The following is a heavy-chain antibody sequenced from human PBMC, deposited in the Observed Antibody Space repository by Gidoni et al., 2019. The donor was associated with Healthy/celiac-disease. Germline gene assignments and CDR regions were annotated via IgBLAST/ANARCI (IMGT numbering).Heavy chain of an antibody. CDR3: ARERFWSGYLIRWFDP. J-gene: IGHJ5*02. CDR2: IWYDGSNK. D-gene: IGHD3-3*01. Sequence: QVQLVESGGGVVQPGRSLRLSCAASGFTFSSYGMHWVRQAPGKGLEWVAVIWYDGSNKYYADSVKGRFTISRDDSKNTLYLQMNSLRAEDTAVYYCARERFWSGYLIRWFDPWGQGTLVTVSS. CDR1: GFTFSSYG. V-gene: IGHV3-33*01.